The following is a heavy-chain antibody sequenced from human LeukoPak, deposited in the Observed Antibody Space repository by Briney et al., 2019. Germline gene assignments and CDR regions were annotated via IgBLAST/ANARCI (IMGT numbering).Heavy chain of an antibody. CDR3: ARESRGYDILTGKYHRGYYSYYMDV. CDR2: IRYDGSNK. J-gene: IGHJ6*03. D-gene: IGHD3-9*01. CDR1: GFTFSHYG. V-gene: IGHV3-30*02. Sequence: PGGSLRLSCAASGFTFSHYGMHWVRQAPGKGLEWVAFIRYDGSNKSYGDSVKGRFTISRDNSKNTLYLQMNSLRAEDTAVYYCARESRGYDILTGKYHRGYYSYYMDVWGKGTTVTVSS.